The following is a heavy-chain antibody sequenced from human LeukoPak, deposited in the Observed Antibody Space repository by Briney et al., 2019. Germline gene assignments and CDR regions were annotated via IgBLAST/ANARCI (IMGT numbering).Heavy chain of an antibody. CDR3: ARARPSMWIDY. CDR2: ISYDGSDK. CDR1: GFTVSSNY. V-gene: IGHV3-30*03. D-gene: IGHD5-12*01. Sequence: PGGSLRLSCAASGFTVSSNYMTWVRQAPGKGLEWVAAISYDGSDKFYADSVKGRFTISRDSSKNTLYLQMNSLRPEDTAVYYCARARPSMWIDYWGQGTLVTVSS. J-gene: IGHJ4*02.